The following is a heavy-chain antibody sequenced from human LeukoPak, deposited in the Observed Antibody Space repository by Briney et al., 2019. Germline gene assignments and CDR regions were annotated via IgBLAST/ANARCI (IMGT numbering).Heavy chain of an antibody. CDR2: ISAYNGNT. CDR1: GYTFTIYG. CDR3: AVQCDYYDSSEDAFDI. D-gene: IGHD3-22*01. Sequence: ASVKVSCKASGYTFTIYGISWVRQASGQGLEWMGWISAYNGNTNYAQKLQGRVTMTTDTSTSTAYMELRSLRSDDTAVYYCAVQCDYYDSSEDAFDIWGQGTMVTVSS. V-gene: IGHV1-18*01. J-gene: IGHJ3*02.